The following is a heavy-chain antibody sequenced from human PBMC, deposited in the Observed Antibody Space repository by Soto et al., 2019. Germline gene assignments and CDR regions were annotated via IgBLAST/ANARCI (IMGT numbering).Heavy chain of an antibody. CDR2: ISYDGSKK. V-gene: IGHV3-30*18. CDR3: AKDPSFGSSWYRGDY. D-gene: IGHD6-13*01. CDR1: GFTFSSYG. Sequence: QVQLVESGGGVVQPGRSLRLSCEASGFTFSSYGMHWVRQAPGKGLEWVAVISYDGSKKYYADTMKGRFTISRDNSKNTLYLQMNSLRAEDTAVYYCAKDPSFGSSWYRGDYWGQGTLVTVSS. J-gene: IGHJ4*02.